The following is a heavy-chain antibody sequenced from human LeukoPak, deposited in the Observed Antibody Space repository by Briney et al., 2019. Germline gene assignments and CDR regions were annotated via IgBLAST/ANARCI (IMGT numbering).Heavy chain of an antibody. D-gene: IGHD1-26*01. Sequence: PGGSLRLSCAASGFTFSSYAMSWVRQAPGKGLEWVSAISGSGGSTYYADSVKGRFTISRDNSKNTLYLQMNSLRAEDTAAYYCAKGRGGGSYYVGGVTSFDYWGQGTLVTVSS. J-gene: IGHJ4*02. V-gene: IGHV3-23*01. CDR3: AKGRGGGSYYVGGVTSFDY. CDR1: GFTFSSYA. CDR2: ISGSGGST.